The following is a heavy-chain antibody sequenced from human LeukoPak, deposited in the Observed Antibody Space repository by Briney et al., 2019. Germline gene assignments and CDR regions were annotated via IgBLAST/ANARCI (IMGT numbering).Heavy chain of an antibody. D-gene: IGHD3-22*01. J-gene: IGHJ4*02. V-gene: IGHV4-4*07. CDR2: IYTSGST. CDR1: GGSISSYY. CDR3: ARWGPNYDSSGYSFDY. Sequence: SETLSLTCTVSGGSISSYYWSWIRQPAGKGLGWIGRIYTSGSTNYNPSLKSRVTMSVDTSKNQFSLKLSSVTAADTAVYYCARWGPNYDSSGYSFDYWGQGTLVTVSS.